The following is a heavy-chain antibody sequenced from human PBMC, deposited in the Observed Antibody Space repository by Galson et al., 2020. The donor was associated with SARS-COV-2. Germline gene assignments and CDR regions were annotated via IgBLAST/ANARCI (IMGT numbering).Heavy chain of an antibody. Sequence: GESLKISCKASGYTFTSYGISWARQAPGQGLEWMGWFSAYNGNTHYAQKLQGRVTMTTDTSTSTAYMELRSLRSDDTAGYYCARVPTIFGVVIIRRDDAFDIWVQGTMVTVSS. V-gene: IGHV1-18*04. J-gene: IGHJ3*02. CDR3: ARVPTIFGVVIIRRDDAFDI. D-gene: IGHD3-3*01. CDR2: FSAYNGNT. CDR1: GYTFTSYG.